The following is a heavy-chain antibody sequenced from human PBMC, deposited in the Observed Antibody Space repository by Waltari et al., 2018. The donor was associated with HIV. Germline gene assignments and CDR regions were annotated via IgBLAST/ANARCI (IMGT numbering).Heavy chain of an antibody. J-gene: IGHJ6*02. CDR1: GYPPSQLT. D-gene: IGHD3-22*01. Sequence: QVKPVPTGAEWNTPGASVKVSCKVSGYPPSQLTMHWERQAPGQGLEWMGGYDPEDGETIYAQKFQGRVTMTEDTSTDTAYMELSSLRSEDTAVYYCATGYYDSSGYYYYYYYGMDVWGQGTTVTVSS. CDR3: ATGYYDSSGYYYYYYYGMDV. V-gene: IGHV1-24*01. CDR2: YDPEDGET.